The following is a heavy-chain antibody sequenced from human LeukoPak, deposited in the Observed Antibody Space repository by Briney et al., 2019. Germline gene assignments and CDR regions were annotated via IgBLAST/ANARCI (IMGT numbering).Heavy chain of an antibody. V-gene: IGHV3-21*01. CDR2: ISSSGSFI. CDR3: ARTSSVTPTPTFDS. Sequence: KPGGSLILSCAASGFTFSSYSMNWVRQAPGKGLEWVSSISSSGSFIYYPDSVKGRFTISRDNAKNSLYLQMNSLRAEDTAIYYCARTSSVTPTPTFDSWGQGTLVTVSP. D-gene: IGHD4-17*01. CDR1: GFTFSSYS. J-gene: IGHJ4*02.